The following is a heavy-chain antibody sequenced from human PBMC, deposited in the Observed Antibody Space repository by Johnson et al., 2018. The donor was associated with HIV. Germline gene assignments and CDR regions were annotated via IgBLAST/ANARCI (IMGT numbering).Heavy chain of an antibody. J-gene: IGHJ3*02. CDR3: AKALRIFGSGVKEAFDI. CDR1: GLSFSNFG. D-gene: IGHD3-10*01. Sequence: QVQLVESGGGVVQPGRSLRLSCAASGLSFSNFGIHWVRQAPGKGPEWVAVISFDGNLKKYADSVKGRFTISRDNSKNTLYLQMNSLRAEDTAVYYCAKALRIFGSGVKEAFDIWGQGTMVTVSA. V-gene: IGHV3-30*18. CDR2: ISFDGNLK.